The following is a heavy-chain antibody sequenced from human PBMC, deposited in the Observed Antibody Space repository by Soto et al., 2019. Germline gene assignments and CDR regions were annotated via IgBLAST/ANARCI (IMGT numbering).Heavy chain of an antibody. CDR1: GGSFSGYI. CDR2: INHSGSS. Sequence: PSETLSLTCAVSGGSFSGYIWTWIRQTPGKGLQWIGQINHSGSSIYNPSLKNRVTISTMSNNKFSLELSSVTAADTAVYYCARPSGSYLYYFDYWGQGTLVTVS. CDR3: ARPSGSYLYYFDY. D-gene: IGHD1-26*01. V-gene: IGHV4-34*01. J-gene: IGHJ4*02.